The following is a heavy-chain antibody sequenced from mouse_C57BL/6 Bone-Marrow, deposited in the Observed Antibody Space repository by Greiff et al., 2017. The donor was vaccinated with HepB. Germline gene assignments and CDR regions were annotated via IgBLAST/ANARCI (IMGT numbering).Heavy chain of an antibody. D-gene: IGHD3-2*02. J-gene: IGHJ2*01. V-gene: IGHV1-55*01. CDR3: ASPRTAQVVFDY. Sequence: QVQLQQPGAELVKPGASVKMSCKASGYPFTSYWITWVKQRPGQGLGWIGDIYPGSGSTNYNAKFKSKATLTVDTSSRTADMQLSSLTSEDAAVYYWASPRTAQVVFDYWGQGTTLTVAS. CDR2: IYPGSGST. CDR1: GYPFTSYW.